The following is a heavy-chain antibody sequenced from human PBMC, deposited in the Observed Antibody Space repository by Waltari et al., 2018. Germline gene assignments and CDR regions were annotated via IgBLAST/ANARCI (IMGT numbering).Heavy chain of an antibody. V-gene: IGHV3-49*04. CDR2: IRSKADGGTT. CDR1: GFTFGDYA. D-gene: IGHD2-8*01. CDR3: TRDQLGYCTNGVCFDP. Sequence: EVQLVESGGGLVQPGRSLRLSCTASGFTFGDYAMSWVRQAPGKGLEWVGFIRSKADGGTTEYAAAVKGRFTISRDDSKSIAYLQMNSLKTEDTAVYYCTRDQLGYCTNGVCFDPWGQGTLVTVSS. J-gene: IGHJ5*02.